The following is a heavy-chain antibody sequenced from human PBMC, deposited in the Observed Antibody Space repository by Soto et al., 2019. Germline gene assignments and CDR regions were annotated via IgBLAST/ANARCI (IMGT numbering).Heavy chain of an antibody. CDR3: AGEITYGGGSFSLGL. CDR2: INPNNGDT. D-gene: IGHD3-10*01. CDR1: GYFFTSHY. V-gene: IGHV1-2*06. J-gene: IGHJ4*02. Sequence: SVKVSCKTSGYFFTSHYIHWVRLAPVRGLEWMGRINPNNGDTNSPQKFQGRVTMTSDTSISTAYMEMSGLRSDDTALYYCAGEITYGGGSFSLGLWGQGTLVTVSS.